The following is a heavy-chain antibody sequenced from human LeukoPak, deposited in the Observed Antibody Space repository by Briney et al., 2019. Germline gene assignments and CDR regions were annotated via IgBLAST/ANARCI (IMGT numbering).Heavy chain of an antibody. J-gene: IGHJ6*04. CDR1: RFTFSTYW. CDR2: IKQDGSEK. D-gene: IGHD3-10*02. CDR3: AELGITMIGGV. V-gene: IGHV3-7*01. Sequence: GGSLRLSCAASRFTFSTYWMTWVRQAPGKGLEWVANIKQDGSEKYYVDSVKGRFTISRDNAKNSLYLQMNSLRAEDTAVYYCAELGITMIGGVWGKGTTVTISS.